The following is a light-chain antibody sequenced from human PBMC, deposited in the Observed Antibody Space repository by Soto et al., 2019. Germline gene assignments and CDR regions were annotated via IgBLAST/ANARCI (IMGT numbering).Light chain of an antibody. Sequence: QSVLTQPPSVSGTPGQRVTISCSGSSSNIGGNTVNWYQQVPGTAPTLLIYTSHQRPSGVPDRFSGSKSGTSASLAISGLQSEDEADYYCATWDDSLYGYVFGTGTKVTVL. CDR2: TSH. V-gene: IGLV1-44*01. CDR1: SSNIGGNT. J-gene: IGLJ1*01. CDR3: ATWDDSLYGYV.